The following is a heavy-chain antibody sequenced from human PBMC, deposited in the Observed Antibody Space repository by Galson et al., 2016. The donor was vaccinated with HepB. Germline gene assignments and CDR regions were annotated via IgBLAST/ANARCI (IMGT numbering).Heavy chain of an antibody. CDR1: GYHFIPYN. CDR3: ARDSWGADY. Sequence: SVKVSCKASGYHFIPYNMHWVRQAPGQGLEWMGMTHTNVGTTTYAQKFQGRVTMTWDTSRNTVYMELSSLRSEDSAVYFCARDSWGADYWGQGTLVTVSS. J-gene: IGHJ4*02. V-gene: IGHV1-46*01. CDR2: THTNVGTT. D-gene: IGHD1-26*01.